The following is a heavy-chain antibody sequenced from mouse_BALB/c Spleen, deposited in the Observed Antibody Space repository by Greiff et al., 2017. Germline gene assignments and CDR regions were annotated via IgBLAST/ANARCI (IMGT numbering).Heavy chain of an antibody. Sequence: DVKLVESGPGLVKPSQSLSLTCSVTGYSITSGYYWNWIRQFPGNKLEWMGYISYDGSNNYNPSLKNRISITRDTSKNQFFLKLNSVTTEDTATYYCARGQLGLWFAYWGQGTLVTVSA. J-gene: IGHJ3*01. D-gene: IGHD3-2*01. CDR2: ISYDGSN. CDR1: GYSITSGYY. V-gene: IGHV3-6*02. CDR3: ARGQLGLWFAY.